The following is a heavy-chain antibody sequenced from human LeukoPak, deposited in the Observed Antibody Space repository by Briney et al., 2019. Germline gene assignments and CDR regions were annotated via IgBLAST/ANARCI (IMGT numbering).Heavy chain of an antibody. D-gene: IGHD6-13*01. Sequence: PGGSLRLSCAASGFTFSSYSMNWVRQAPGKGLEWVALISYDGTKKYYADSVKGRFTISRDNSKNTLYLQMNSLRGEDTAVYYCAKVGSSWDFDYWGQGTLVAVSS. CDR3: AKVGSSWDFDY. CDR1: GFTFSSYS. CDR2: ISYDGTKK. J-gene: IGHJ4*02. V-gene: IGHV3-30*18.